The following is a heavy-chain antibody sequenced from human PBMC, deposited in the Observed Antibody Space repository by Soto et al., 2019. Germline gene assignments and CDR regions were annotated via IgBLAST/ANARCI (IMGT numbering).Heavy chain of an antibody. J-gene: IGHJ3*02. Sequence: VGSLRLSCAAAGCTVSSNYVSWVRQAPGKGLEWVSVIYSGGSTYYADSVKGRFTISRDNSKNTLYLQMNSLRAEDTAVYYCATTEWTPGAFDIWGQGTMVTVSS. CDR1: GCTVSSNY. D-gene: IGHD3-3*01. V-gene: IGHV3-53*01. CDR3: ATTEWTPGAFDI. CDR2: IYSGGST.